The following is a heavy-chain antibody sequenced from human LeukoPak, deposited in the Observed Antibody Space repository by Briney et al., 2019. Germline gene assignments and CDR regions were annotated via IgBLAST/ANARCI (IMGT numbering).Heavy chain of an antibody. V-gene: IGHV5-51*01. CDR1: GYNFANYW. Sequence: GESLKISSQASGYNFANYWIGWVREMPGKGLELMGIIYPGNFDTRYSPSFLGQVTISADNSISTAYVQWNRLKASDTAMYYCARGIAATGPLDWFGPWGQGTRVTVSS. CDR3: ARGIAATGPLDWFGP. CDR2: IYPGNFDT. J-gene: IGHJ5*02. D-gene: IGHD6-13*01.